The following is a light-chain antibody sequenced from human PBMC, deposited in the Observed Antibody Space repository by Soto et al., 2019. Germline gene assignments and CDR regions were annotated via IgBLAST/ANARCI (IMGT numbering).Light chain of an antibody. CDR2: DVS. CDR1: SSDVGGYNF. J-gene: IGLJ2*01. V-gene: IGLV2-14*01. Sequence: QSALTQPASVSGSPGQSITIACTGTSSDVGGYNFVSWYQQHPGKAPKLMIYDVSNRPSGVSNRFSGSKSGNTASLTISGLQAEDAAVYYCSSYASNTKVVFGGGTKLTVL. CDR3: SSYASNTKVV.